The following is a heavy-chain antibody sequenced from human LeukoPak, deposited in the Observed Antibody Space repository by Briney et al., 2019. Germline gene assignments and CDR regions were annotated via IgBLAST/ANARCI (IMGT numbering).Heavy chain of an antibody. J-gene: IGHJ4*02. CDR3: AKEGRGYKVAKFDY. CDR1: GFTFSSYW. CDR2: IKQDGSEK. Sequence: GGSLRLSCAASGFTFSSYWMSWVRQAPGKGLEWVANIKQDGSEKYYVDSVKGRFTISRDNAKNSLYLQMNSLRAEDTAVYYCAKEGRGYKVAKFDYWGQGTLVTVSS. V-gene: IGHV3-7*01. D-gene: IGHD3-22*01.